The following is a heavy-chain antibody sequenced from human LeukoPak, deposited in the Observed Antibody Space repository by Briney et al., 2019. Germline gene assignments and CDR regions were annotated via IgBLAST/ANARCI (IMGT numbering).Heavy chain of an antibody. J-gene: IGHJ6*02. CDR3: ARQLEGYCSGGSCSYFYGMDV. D-gene: IGHD2-15*01. CDR2: IFYNGST. V-gene: IGHV4-59*08. Sequence: SETLSLTCSVSGVSMSSHYWTWIRQPPGKGLEWIGYIFYNGSTNYNPSLKSRVTLSVDTSNNQFSLRLSSVAAADTAVYYCARQLEGYCSGGSCSYFYGMDVWGQGTTVTVSS. CDR1: GVSMSSHY.